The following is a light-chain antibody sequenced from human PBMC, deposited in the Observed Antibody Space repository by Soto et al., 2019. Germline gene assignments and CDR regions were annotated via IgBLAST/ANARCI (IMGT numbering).Light chain of an antibody. Sequence: DLQMTQSPSSLSASVGDRVTISCRSSENIRNYLIWYRQKPGKAPELLMYVGSTLESGVPSRFSGSGLGTDVTLPIKSLQPEDFVVYDCQPSYIVPYTLGRGTSLDI. V-gene: IGKV1-39*01. CDR2: VGS. CDR1: ENIRNY. CDR3: QPSYIVPYT. J-gene: IGKJ2*01.